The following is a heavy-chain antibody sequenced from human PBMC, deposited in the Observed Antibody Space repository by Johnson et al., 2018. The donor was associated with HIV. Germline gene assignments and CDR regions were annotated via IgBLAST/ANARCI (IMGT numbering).Heavy chain of an antibody. Sequence: VQLVESGGGLIKPGGSRRLSCAASGFTFSSYDMHWVRQATGKGLEWVSAIGTAGDTYYPGSVKGRFTISRENAKNSLYLQMNSLRAGDTAVYYCARDQATGAFDIWGQGTMVTVSS. CDR1: GFTFSSYD. D-gene: IGHD1-26*01. CDR3: ARDQATGAFDI. CDR2: IGTAGDT. J-gene: IGHJ3*02. V-gene: IGHV3-13*01.